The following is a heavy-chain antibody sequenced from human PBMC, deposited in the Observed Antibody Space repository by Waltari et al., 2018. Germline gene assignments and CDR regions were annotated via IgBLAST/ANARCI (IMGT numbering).Heavy chain of an antibody. J-gene: IGHJ4*02. CDR2: INWNGGST. D-gene: IGHD6-13*01. CDR1: GFTFVDYG. Sequence: EVQLVESGGGVVRPGGSLRLSCEASGFTFVDYGMHWVRHAPGKGLEWVSGINWNGGSTGYADSVKGRFTISRDNAKNSLYLQMNSLRAEDTALYYCARADSIAAAGTILLWGQGTLVTVSS. V-gene: IGHV3-20*04. CDR3: ARADSIAAAGTILL.